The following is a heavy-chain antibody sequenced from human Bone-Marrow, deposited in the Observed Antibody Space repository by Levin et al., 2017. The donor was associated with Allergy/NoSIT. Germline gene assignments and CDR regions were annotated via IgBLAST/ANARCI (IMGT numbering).Heavy chain of an antibody. D-gene: IGHD3-22*01. CDR1: GFMFSRYG. Sequence: GESLKISCAASGFMFSRYGIHWVRQAPGKGLEWLGTIWFDVSKKYYAASVKGRFTISRDNSKNTVFLQMNSLRAEDTAVYYCARGPYHNYYDSSGFPDHWGQGALVTVSS. CDR3: ARGPYHNYYDSSGFPDH. CDR2: IWFDVSKK. J-gene: IGHJ4*02. V-gene: IGHV3-33*01.